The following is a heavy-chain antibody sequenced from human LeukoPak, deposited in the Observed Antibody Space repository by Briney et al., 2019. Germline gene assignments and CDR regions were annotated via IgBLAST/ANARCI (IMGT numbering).Heavy chain of an antibody. CDR1: GFTVSSNY. J-gene: IGHJ6*02. Sequence: PGGSLRLSCAASGFTVSSNYMSWVRQAPGKGLEWVSVIYSGGSTYYADSVKGRFTISRDNSKNTLYLQMNSLRAEDTAVYYCARDRVVRGVNAYGMDVWGQGTTVIVSS. CDR2: IYSGGST. CDR3: ARDRVVRGVNAYGMDV. V-gene: IGHV3-66*01. D-gene: IGHD3-10*01.